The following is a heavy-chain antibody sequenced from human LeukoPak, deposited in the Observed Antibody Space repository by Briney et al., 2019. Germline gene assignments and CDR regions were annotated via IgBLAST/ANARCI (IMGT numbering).Heavy chain of an antibody. J-gene: IGHJ5*02. CDR2: ISASNGNT. CDR1: GYTFTSYA. Sequence: ASVKVSCKASGYTFTSYAISWVRQAPGQGLEWMGWISASNGNTNYAQKLHGRVTMTTDTSTNTVYMELRSLRLDDTAVYYCARDLAGVVGVTAWFDPWGQGTLVTVSS. D-gene: IGHD1-26*01. CDR3: ARDLAGVVGVTAWFDP. V-gene: IGHV1-18*01.